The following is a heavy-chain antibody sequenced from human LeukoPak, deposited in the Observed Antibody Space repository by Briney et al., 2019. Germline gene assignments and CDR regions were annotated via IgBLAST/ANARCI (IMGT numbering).Heavy chain of an antibody. Sequence: NPSETLSLTCTVSGYSISSGYYWGWLRQPPGKGLEWIGSIYHSGSTYYNPSLKSRVNISVDTSKNQFSLRLRSVTATDTAVYFCATCSGGICYGEAFDIWGQGTMVTVSS. D-gene: IGHD2-15*01. CDR2: IYHSGST. CDR3: ATCSGGICYGEAFDI. J-gene: IGHJ3*02. CDR1: GYSISSGYY. V-gene: IGHV4-38-2*02.